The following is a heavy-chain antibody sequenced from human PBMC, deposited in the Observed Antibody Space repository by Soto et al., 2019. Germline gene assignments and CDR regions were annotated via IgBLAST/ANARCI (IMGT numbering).Heavy chain of an antibody. Sequence: PSEMLSLTCTVSGGSISSYYWSWIRQPPGKGLEWIGYIYYSGSTNYNPSLKSRVTISVDTSKNQFSLKLSSVTATDTAVYYCARARLSRSWWFDPWGQGTLVTVSS. CDR2: IYYSGST. D-gene: IGHD3-10*01. CDR1: GGSISSYY. J-gene: IGHJ5*02. V-gene: IGHV4-59*01. CDR3: ARARLSRSWWFDP.